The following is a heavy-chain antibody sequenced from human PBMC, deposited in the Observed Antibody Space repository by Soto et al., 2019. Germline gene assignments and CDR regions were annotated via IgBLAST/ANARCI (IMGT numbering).Heavy chain of an antibody. CDR3: AREEWPLLQTGMDV. CDR2: ISSSNRTI. D-gene: IGHD3-3*01. J-gene: IGHJ6*02. V-gene: IGHV3-48*02. Sequence: EVQLVESGGGLKQPGGSLRLSCAASGFTFRSYSMNWVRQAPGKGLEWVSYISSSNRTINYADSVKGRCIIFRDNAKNSLYLQMHSLRDENTAVYYCAREEWPLLQTGMDVWGQGNKVNVSS. CDR1: GFTFRSYS.